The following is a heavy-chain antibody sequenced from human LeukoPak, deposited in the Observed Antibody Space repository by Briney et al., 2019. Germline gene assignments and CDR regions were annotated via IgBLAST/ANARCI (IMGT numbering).Heavy chain of an antibody. CDR3: AKAPVGNPVGARVDY. D-gene: IGHD1-26*01. Sequence: GGSLRLSCAASGFIFSSYAMNWVRQAPGKGLEWVSAISGDGDTTYYADSVKGRFTISRDSSKNTLFLQMTSLRAEDTAVYYCAKAPVGNPVGARVDYWGQGTLVTVSS. CDR1: GFIFSSYA. J-gene: IGHJ4*02. CDR2: ISGDGDTT. V-gene: IGHV3-23*01.